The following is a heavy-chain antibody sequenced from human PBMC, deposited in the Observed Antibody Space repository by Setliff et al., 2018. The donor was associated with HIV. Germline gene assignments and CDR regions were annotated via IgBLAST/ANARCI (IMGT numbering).Heavy chain of an antibody. CDR1: GFSFDDYA. Sequence: GGSLRLSCAASGFSFDDYAMHWVRQRPGKGLEWVSTISWDGATVVYADSVKGRFTISRDNAKNSLYLQMNSLRAEDTAVYYCAKSGYCGSSTCRNYFYYMDVWGKGTTVTVSS. CDR2: ISWDGATV. CDR3: AKSGYCGSSTCRNYFYYMDV. D-gene: IGHD2-2*01. V-gene: IGHV3-9*01. J-gene: IGHJ6*03.